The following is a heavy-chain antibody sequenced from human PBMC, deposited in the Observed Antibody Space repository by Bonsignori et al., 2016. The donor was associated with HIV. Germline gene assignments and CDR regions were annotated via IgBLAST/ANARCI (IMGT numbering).Heavy chain of an antibody. CDR2: IRYDGNNE. J-gene: IGHJ3*02. D-gene: IGHD3-10*01. V-gene: IGHV3-30*02. CDR3: AKDGGWELPTPDALDI. Sequence: VRQMPGKGLEWVAFIRYDGNNEYYADSVKGRFTISRDNSKNTLYLEMKSLRPEDTAVYYCAKDGGWELPTPDALDIWGQGTMVTVSS.